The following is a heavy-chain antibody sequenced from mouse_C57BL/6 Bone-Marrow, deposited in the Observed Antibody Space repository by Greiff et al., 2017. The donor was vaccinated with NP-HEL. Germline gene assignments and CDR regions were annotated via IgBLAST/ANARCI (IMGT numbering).Heavy chain of an antibody. CDR3: ARHYGSYYYAMDY. CDR1: GFTFSSYG. D-gene: IGHD1-1*02. J-gene: IGHJ4*01. Sequence: EVKLVESGGDLVKPGGSLKLSCAASGFTFSSYGMSWVRQTPDKRLEWVATISSGGSYTYYPDSVKGRFTISRDNAKNTLYLQMSSLKSEDTAMYYCARHYGSYYYAMDYWGQGTSVTVSS. V-gene: IGHV5-6*02. CDR2: ISSGGSYT.